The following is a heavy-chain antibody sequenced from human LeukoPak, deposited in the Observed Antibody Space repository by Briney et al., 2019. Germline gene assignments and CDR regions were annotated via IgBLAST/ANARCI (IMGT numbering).Heavy chain of an antibody. D-gene: IGHD3-16*01. CDR2: IKQDGSEK. Sequence: GGSLRLSCAASGFTFSSYWMSWVRQAPGKGLEWVANIKQDGSEKYYVDSVKGRFTISRDNAKNSLYPQMNSLRAEDTAVYYCARDLIYDYVWGSYRPGAFDIWGQGTMVTVSS. J-gene: IGHJ3*02. V-gene: IGHV3-7*01. CDR1: GFTFSSYW. CDR3: ARDLIYDYVWGSYRPGAFDI.